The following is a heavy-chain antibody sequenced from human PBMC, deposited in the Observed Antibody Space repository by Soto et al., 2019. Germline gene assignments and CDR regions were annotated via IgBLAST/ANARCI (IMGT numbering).Heavy chain of an antibody. V-gene: IGHV1-46*01. CDR3: ARVEMATIKGNAFDI. D-gene: IGHD5-12*01. CDR2: INPSGGST. J-gene: IGHJ3*02. Sequence: ASVKVSCKASGFTFTSSAMYCVRQAPGQGLEWMGIINPSGGSTSYAQKFQGRVTMTRDTSTSTVYMELSSLRSEDTAVYYCARVEMATIKGNAFDIWGQGTMVTVSS. CDR1: GFTFTSSA.